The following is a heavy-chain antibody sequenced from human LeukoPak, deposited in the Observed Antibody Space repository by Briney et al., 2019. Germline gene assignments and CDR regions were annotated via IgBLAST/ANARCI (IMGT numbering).Heavy chain of an antibody. J-gene: IGHJ5*01. CDR1: TRYFTNYW. Sequence: GGSLRLSCTASTRYFTNYWMHWVRQVPGKGLAWLSRIDRDGLRADYADSVRGRFTISRHNAKSTAYLEMNSLRAEDTTVYYCGTSRWSGVVDSWGQGTLVTVSS. CDR3: GTSRWSGVVDS. V-gene: IGHV3-74*01. CDR2: IDRDGLRA. D-gene: IGHD3-3*01.